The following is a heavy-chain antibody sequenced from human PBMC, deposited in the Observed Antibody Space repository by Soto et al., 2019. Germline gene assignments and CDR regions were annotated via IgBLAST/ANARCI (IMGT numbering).Heavy chain of an antibody. CDR2: INHSGST. CDR1: GGSFSGYY. J-gene: IGHJ6*02. Sequence: SETLSLTCAVYGGSFSGYYWSWIRQPPGKGLEWIGEINHSGSTNYNPSLKSRIRISVDTSKNQFSLRLTSVTAADTAVYFCARDYRTPSGGMDVWGQGTTVTVS. V-gene: IGHV4-34*01. CDR3: ARDYRTPSGGMDV. D-gene: IGHD3-10*01.